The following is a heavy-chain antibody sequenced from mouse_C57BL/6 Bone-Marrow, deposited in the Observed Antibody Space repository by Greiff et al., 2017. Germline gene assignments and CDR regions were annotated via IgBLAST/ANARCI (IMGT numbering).Heavy chain of an antibody. CDR3: TRIYYGSRYFDV. V-gene: IGHV14-4*01. CDR1: GFNIKDDY. Sequence: EVKLQESGAELVRPGASVKLSCTASGFNIKDDYMHWVKQRPEQGLEWIGWIDPENGDTEYASKFQGKATITADTSSNTAYLQLSSLTSEDTAVYYCTRIYYGSRYFDVWGTGTTVTVSS. J-gene: IGHJ1*03. D-gene: IGHD1-1*01. CDR2: IDPENGDT.